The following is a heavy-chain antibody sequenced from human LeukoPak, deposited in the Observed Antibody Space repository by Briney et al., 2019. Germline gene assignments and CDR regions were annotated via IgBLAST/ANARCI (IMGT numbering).Heavy chain of an antibody. V-gene: IGHV1-46*01. J-gene: IGHJ4*02. Sequence: GASVKVSCKASGYIFTNYYIHWVRQAPGQGLEWMGMINPSGSNTIYAQKFQGRVTMTEDTSTDTAYMELSSLRSEDTAVYYCATDLLAPVDYYDSSGYLYYWGQGTLVTVSS. CDR2: INPSGSNT. D-gene: IGHD3-22*01. CDR1: GYIFTNYY. CDR3: ATDLLAPVDYYDSSGYLYY.